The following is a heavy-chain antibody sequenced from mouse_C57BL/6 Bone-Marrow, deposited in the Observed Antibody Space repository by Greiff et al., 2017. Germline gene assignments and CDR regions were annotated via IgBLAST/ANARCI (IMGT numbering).Heavy chain of an antibody. D-gene: IGHD2-10*01. CDR1: GFTFSDYY. CDR3: ARHRPSLLGFP. V-gene: IGHV5-12*01. Sequence: EVNVVESGGGLVQPGGSLKLSCAASGFTFSDYYMYWVRQTPEKRLEWVAYISNGGGSTYYPDTVKGRFTISRDNAKNTLYLQMSRLKSEDTAMYYCARHRPSLLGFPWGQGTLVTVSA. J-gene: IGHJ3*01. CDR2: ISNGGGST.